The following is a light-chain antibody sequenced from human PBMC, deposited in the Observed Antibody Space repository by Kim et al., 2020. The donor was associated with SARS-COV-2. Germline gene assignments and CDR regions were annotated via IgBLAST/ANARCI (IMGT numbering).Light chain of an antibody. CDR2: AAS. Sequence: SASVGDRVTSTCRGSQSISRYLNWYQHKPGEAPKLLIYAASTLQRGVPSRFSGSGSGTDFTLTISSLQPEDFATYYCQQSYSTRYSFGQGTKLEI. J-gene: IGKJ2*03. V-gene: IGKV1-39*01. CDR1: QSISRY. CDR3: QQSYSTRYS.